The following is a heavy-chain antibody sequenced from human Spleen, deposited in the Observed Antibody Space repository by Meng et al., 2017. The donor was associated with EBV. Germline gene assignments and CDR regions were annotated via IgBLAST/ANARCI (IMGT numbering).Heavy chain of an antibody. Sequence: QITLKESGPTLVKPTQTPTLTCTFSGFSLSTSGVGVGWIRQPPGKALEWLALIYWDDDKRYSPSLKSRLTITKDTSKNQVVLTMTNMDPVDTATYYCARIVGASSDYWGQGTLVTVSS. D-gene: IGHD1-26*01. CDR2: IYWDDDK. V-gene: IGHV2-5*02. CDR1: GFSLSTSGVG. CDR3: ARIVGASSDY. J-gene: IGHJ4*02.